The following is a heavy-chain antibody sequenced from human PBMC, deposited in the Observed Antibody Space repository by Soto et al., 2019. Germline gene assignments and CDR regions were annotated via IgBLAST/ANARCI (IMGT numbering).Heavy chain of an antibody. D-gene: IGHD5-18*01. J-gene: IGHJ4*02. CDR1: GYSFTNYW. V-gene: IGHV5-51*01. Sequence: GESLKISCKGSGYSFTNYWIGWVRQMPGKGLEWMGIIYPGDSDTRYSPSFQGQVTISADKSISTAYLQWASLKASDTVMYYCARLTSGYSYGYPDYWGQGTLVTVSS. CDR3: ARLTSGYSYGYPDY. CDR2: IYPGDSDT.